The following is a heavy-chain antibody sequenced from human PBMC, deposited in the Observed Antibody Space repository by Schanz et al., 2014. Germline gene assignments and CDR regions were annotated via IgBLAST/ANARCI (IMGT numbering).Heavy chain of an antibody. CDR2: ISGSSIHK. Sequence: GGSLRLSCAASGFTFSDYYMAWIRQAPGKGLECVSHISGSSIHKNYADSVKGRFSISRDNGETSVYLQINSLRVEDTAVYYCARFLARYQYYGVDVWGQGTTVIVSS. CDR1: GFTFSDYY. V-gene: IGHV3-11*03. CDR3: ARFLARYQYYGVDV. J-gene: IGHJ6*02. D-gene: IGHD3-3*01.